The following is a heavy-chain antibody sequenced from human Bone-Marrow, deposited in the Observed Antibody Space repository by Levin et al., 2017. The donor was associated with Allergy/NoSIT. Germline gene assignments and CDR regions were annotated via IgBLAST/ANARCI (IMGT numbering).Heavy chain of an antibody. D-gene: IGHD3-10*01. V-gene: IGHV3-7*05. CDR2: INKGRNEI. J-gene: IGHJ4*02. CDR3: VRGGGYYGSW. Sequence: GESLKISCEASGFTFSDYWMSWVRQPSGKGLEWVARINKGRNEISYVDSVKGRFTISRDEGKKSLYLQMNSLRVEDTAVYYCVRGGGYYGSWWGQGALVTVSS. CDR1: GFTFSDYW.